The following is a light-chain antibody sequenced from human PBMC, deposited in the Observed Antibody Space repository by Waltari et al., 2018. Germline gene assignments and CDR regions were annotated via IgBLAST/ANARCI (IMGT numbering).Light chain of an antibody. Sequence: EIVMTQSPASLAVSLGEPATITCKSSQSILYTSNNKNYLAWYQQKPGQPPRLLIYWASSRDSGVPDRFSGSGSGTDFTLTISSLQAEDVAVYYCQQYFDNPRTFGQGTRLEIK. V-gene: IGKV4-1*01. J-gene: IGKJ2*01. CDR2: WAS. CDR1: QSILYTSNNKNY. CDR3: QQYFDNPRT.